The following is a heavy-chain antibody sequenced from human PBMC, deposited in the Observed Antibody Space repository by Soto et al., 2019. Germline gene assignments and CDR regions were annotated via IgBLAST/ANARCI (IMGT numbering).Heavy chain of an antibody. Sequence: SETLSLTCTLSGGSIIRGGYYWSWIRQHPGKGLEWIGYIYYSGSTYYNPSLKSRVTISVDTSKNQFSLKLSSVTAADTAVYYCATGSGSYRYFDYWGQGTLVTVSS. CDR2: IYYSGST. D-gene: IGHD3-10*01. CDR3: ATGSGSYRYFDY. V-gene: IGHV4-31*03. J-gene: IGHJ4*02. CDR1: GGSIIRGGYY.